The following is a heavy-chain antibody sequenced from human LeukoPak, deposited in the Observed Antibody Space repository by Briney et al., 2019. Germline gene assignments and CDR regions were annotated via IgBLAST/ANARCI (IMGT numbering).Heavy chain of an antibody. D-gene: IGHD6-19*01. J-gene: IGHJ4*02. Sequence: ASVKVSCKASGYTFTAYHMHWVRQAPGQGLEWMGWMNPNSGDTHYAQKLQGRVTMTRDTSVSAAYMELSRLSYDDTAVYYCARAGVAVGLDYWGQGTVVTVSS. CDR3: ARAGVAVGLDY. CDR2: MNPNSGDT. CDR1: GYTFTAYH. V-gene: IGHV1-2*02.